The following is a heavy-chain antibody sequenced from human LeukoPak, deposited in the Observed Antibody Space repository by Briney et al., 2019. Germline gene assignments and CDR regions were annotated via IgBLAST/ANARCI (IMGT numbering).Heavy chain of an antibody. CDR1: GYTFTSYG. D-gene: IGHD3-10*01. J-gene: IGHJ4*02. CDR3: AREYYGSGSYYAFDY. CDR2: ISAYNGNT. Sequence: ASVKVSCKASGYTFTSYGISWVRQAPGQGLEWMGWISAYNGNTNYAQKLQGRVTMTTDTSTSTAYMELRSLRSDDTAMYYCAREYYGSGSYYAFDYWGQGTLVTVSS. V-gene: IGHV1-18*01.